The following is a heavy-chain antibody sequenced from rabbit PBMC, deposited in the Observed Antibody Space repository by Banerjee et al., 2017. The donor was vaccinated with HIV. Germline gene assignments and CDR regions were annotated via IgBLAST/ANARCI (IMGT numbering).Heavy chain of an antibody. V-gene: IGHV1S47*01. CDR2: IYNGDDNT. J-gene: IGHJ4*01. Sequence: QEQLVESGGGLVTPGESLTLTCKASGFDFSSNAMCWVRQAPGKRPEWIACIYNGDDNTYYANWAKGRFTISKTSSTTVTLQMTSLTAADTATYFCARSDGSGSGGAMDLWGPGTLVTVS. CDR1: GFDFSSNA. CDR3: ARSDGSGSGGAMDL. D-gene: IGHD1-1*01.